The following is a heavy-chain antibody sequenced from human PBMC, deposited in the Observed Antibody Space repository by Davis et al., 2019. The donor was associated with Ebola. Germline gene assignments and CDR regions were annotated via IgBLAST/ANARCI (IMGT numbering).Heavy chain of an antibody. V-gene: IGHV3-48*02. CDR2: ISSSSTTI. Sequence: GESLKISCVASGFTFSRNSMNWVHQAPGKGLEWVSYISSSSTTIYYADSVKGRFTISRDNAKNALYLKMNSLRDEDTAVYYCARAGMVQGVITKWDGYWGQGTLVTVSS. D-gene: IGHD3-10*01. CDR3: ARAGMVQGVITKWDGY. CDR1: GFTFSRNS. J-gene: IGHJ4*02.